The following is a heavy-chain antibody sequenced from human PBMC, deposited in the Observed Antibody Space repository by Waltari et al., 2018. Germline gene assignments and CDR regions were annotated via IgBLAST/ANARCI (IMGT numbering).Heavy chain of an antibody. J-gene: IGHJ2*01. V-gene: IGHV1-3*01. Sequence: QVQLVQSGAEVKKPGASVQVSCKASGYTFTSYAMHWVRQAPGQRLEWMGWINAGNGNTKYAQKCQGRVTITRDTSASTAYMELSSLRSEDTAVYYCARPNYGDYFGYGWYFDLWGRGTLVTVSS. D-gene: IGHD4-17*01. CDR2: INAGNGNT. CDR1: GYTFTSYA. CDR3: ARPNYGDYFGYGWYFDL.